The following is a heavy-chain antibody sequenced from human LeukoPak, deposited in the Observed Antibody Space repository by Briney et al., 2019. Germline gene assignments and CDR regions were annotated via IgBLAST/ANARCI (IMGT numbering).Heavy chain of an antibody. CDR3: ARTVAYSSGWYRYFDY. D-gene: IGHD6-19*01. CDR2: MDWDDDK. Sequence: SGPALVKPTQSLTLTCTFSGFSLSTSGMCVSWIGQPPGKALEGLARMDWDDDKYYSTSLKTRLTISKDTSKNQVVLTMTNMDPVDTATYYCARTVAYSSGWYRYFDYWGQGTLVTVSS. CDR1: GFSLSTSGMC. J-gene: IGHJ4*02. V-gene: IGHV2-70*11.